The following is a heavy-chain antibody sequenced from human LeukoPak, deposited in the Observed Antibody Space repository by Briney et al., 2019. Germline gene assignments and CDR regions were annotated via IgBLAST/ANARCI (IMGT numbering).Heavy chain of an antibody. V-gene: IGHV4-59*08. J-gene: IGHJ3*02. Sequence: KPSETLSLTCTVSGGSISSYYWNWIRQLPGMGLEWIGYIYSTGSTNYNPSLRGRVIISLDTSKNQFSLELSSVTAADTALYYCARRSVVTAINFDTFDIWGQGTMLTVSS. D-gene: IGHD2-21*02. CDR3: ARRSVVTAINFDTFDI. CDR2: IYSTGST. CDR1: GGSISSYY.